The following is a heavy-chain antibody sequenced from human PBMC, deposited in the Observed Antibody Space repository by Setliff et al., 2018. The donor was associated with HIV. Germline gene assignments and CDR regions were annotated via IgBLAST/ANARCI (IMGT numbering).Heavy chain of an antibody. CDR1: GLTFSSYA. CDR2: ISGSGGNT. J-gene: IGHJ6*02. CDR3: AKDYASIMIGFYGVDG. Sequence: LSLSCAASGLTFSSYAMSWVRQAPGKGLQWVSTISGSGGNTNYADSVKGRFTVSRDNSKNTLSLQMNRLRAEDTATYYCAKDYASIMIGFYGVDGWGQGTTVTVSS. D-gene: IGHD3-16*01. V-gene: IGHV3-23*01.